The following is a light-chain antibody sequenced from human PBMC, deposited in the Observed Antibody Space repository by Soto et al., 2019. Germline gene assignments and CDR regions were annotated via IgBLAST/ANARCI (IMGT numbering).Light chain of an antibody. CDR1: SSDVGGYNY. J-gene: IGLJ2*01. CDR3: SSYTSSSTPHVV. V-gene: IGLV2-14*01. Sequence: QSALTQPASVSGSPGQSITISCTGTSSDVGGYNYVSWYQQHPGKAPKLMIYDVSNRPSGVSNRYSGSKSGNTASLTISGLQAEDEADYYCSSYTSSSTPHVVFGGGTQLTAL. CDR2: DVS.